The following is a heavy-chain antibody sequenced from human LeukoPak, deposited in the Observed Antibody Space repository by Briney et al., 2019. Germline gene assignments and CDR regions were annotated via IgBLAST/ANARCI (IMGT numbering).Heavy chain of an antibody. Sequence: ASVKVSCKASGYTFTSYGISWVRQAPGQGLEWMGWISAYNGNTNYAQKLQGRVTMTTDTSTSTAYMELRSLRSDDTAVYYCAGDRRGSTSPAAMELDYWGQGTLVTVSS. CDR2: ISAYNGNT. CDR3: AGDRRGSTSPAAMELDY. J-gene: IGHJ4*02. D-gene: IGHD2-2*01. V-gene: IGHV1-18*01. CDR1: GYTFTSYG.